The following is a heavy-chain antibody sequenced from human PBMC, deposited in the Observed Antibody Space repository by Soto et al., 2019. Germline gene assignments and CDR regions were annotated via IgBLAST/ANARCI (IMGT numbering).Heavy chain of an antibody. J-gene: IGHJ5*02. CDR2: IYTSGST. Sequence: QVQLQESGPGLVKPSETLSLTCTVSGGSISSYYWSWIRQPAGKGLGWIGRIYTSGSTNYNPSLKSRVTMSVDTSKNQFSLKLSSVTAADTAVYYCARVGGGSYSAMGNWFDPWGQGTLVTVSS. CDR1: GGSISSYY. D-gene: IGHD1-26*01. V-gene: IGHV4-4*07. CDR3: ARVGGGSYSAMGNWFDP.